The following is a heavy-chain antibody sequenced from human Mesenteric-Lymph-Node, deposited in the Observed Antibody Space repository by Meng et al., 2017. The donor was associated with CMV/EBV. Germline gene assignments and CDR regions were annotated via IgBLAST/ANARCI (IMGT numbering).Heavy chain of an antibody. CDR2: IWYDGSNK. CDR1: GFTFSTYE. V-gene: IGHV3-30*02. J-gene: IGHJ6*02. D-gene: IGHD3-10*01. Sequence: GESLKISCAASGFTFSTYEMNWVRQAPGKGLEWVAVIWYDGSNKYYADSVKGRFTISRDNSKNTLYLQMNSLRAEDTAVYYCAKDLPGKRGGYYYYGMDVWGQGTTVTVSS. CDR3: AKDLPGKRGGYYYYGMDV.